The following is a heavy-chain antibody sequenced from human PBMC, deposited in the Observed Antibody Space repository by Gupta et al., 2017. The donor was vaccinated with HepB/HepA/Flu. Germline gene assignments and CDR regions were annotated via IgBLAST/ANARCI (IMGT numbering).Heavy chain of an antibody. D-gene: IGHD1-26*01. V-gene: IGHV2-5*02. CDR3: AHSAEVAQGYSGSYFFDY. Sequence: QITLKESGPTLVKPTQTLTLTCTFSGFSLSTSGVGVGWIRQAPGKALEWLALIYWDDDKRYSPSLKSRLTITKDTSKNQVVLTMTNMDPVDTATYYCAHSAEVAQGYSGSYFFDYWGQGTLVTVSS. CDR1: GFSLSTSGVG. J-gene: IGHJ4*02. CDR2: IYWDDDK.